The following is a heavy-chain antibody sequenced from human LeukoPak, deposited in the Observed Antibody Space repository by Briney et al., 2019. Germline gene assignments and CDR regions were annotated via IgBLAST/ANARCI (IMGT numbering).Heavy chain of an antibody. D-gene: IGHD3-10*01. Sequence: GGSLRLSCAVSGFTLNIYEMNWVRQAPGKGLEWLSYISSSGNTIYYADSVKGRFTMSRDNTKNSVYLQMNSLRAEDTAVYYCARETMVWGVPIEPDSFDLWGQGTWVTVSS. V-gene: IGHV3-48*03. CDR3: ARETMVWGVPIEPDSFDL. J-gene: IGHJ3*01. CDR1: GFTLNIYE. CDR2: ISSSGNTI.